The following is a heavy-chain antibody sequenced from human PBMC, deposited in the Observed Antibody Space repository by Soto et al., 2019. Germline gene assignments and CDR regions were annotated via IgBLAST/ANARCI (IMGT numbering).Heavy chain of an antibody. D-gene: IGHD1-26*01. V-gene: IGHV3-23*01. Sequence: PGGSLRLSCAASGFTFSSYAMSWVRQAPGKGLEWVSAISGSGGSTYYADSVKGRFTISGDNSKNTLYLQMNSLRAEDTAVYYCANFIVGATKVGWFDPWGQGTLVTVSS. J-gene: IGHJ5*02. CDR2: ISGSGGST. CDR1: GFTFSSYA. CDR3: ANFIVGATKVGWFDP.